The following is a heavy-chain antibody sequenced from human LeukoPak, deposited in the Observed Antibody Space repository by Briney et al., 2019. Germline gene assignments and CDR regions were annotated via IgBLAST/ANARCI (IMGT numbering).Heavy chain of an antibody. CDR1: GFTFSDYT. V-gene: IGHV3-21*06. CDR3: ARVLLGMSAFDL. CDR2: INSGNNYI. J-gene: IGHJ3*01. D-gene: IGHD3-9*01. Sequence: GGSLRLSRVASGFTFSDYTMHWVRQAPGKALEWVSSINSGNNYIYYADSVKGRFTISRDNAKNSLFLQMNSLRADDTAVYSCARVLLGMSAFDLWGQGTMVSVSS.